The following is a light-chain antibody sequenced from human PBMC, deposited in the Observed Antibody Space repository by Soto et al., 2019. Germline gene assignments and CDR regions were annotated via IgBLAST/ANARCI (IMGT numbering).Light chain of an antibody. CDR1: SSNIGAGYD. V-gene: IGLV1-40*01. CDR2: GNS. Sequence: QLVLTQPPSVSGAPGQRVTISCTGSSSNIGAGYDVHWYQQLPGTAPKLLIYGNSNRPSGVPDRFSGSKSGTSASLAITGLQAEDAADYYCQSYYSSLSGWVFGGGTKLTVL. J-gene: IGLJ3*02. CDR3: QSYYSSLSGWV.